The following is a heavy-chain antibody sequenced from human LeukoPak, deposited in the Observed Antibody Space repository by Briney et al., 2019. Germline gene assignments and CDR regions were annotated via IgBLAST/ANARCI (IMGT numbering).Heavy chain of an antibody. CDR3: ARQTAYSSGWAY. CDR2: ISYSGST. J-gene: IGHJ4*02. D-gene: IGHD6-19*01. Sequence: SETLSLTCTVSGGSISSYYWSWIRQPPGKGLEWTGYISYSGSTNYNPSLKSRVTISIDTSKNQFSVKLSSVTAADTAVYYCARQTAYSSGWAYWGQGTLVTVSS. CDR1: GGSISSYY. V-gene: IGHV4-59*08.